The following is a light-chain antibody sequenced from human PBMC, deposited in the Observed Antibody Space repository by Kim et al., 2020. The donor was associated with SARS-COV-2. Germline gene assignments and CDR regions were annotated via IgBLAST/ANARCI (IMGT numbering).Light chain of an antibody. CDR2: DAS. Sequence: EIVMTQSPATLSVSPGERATLSCRASHSLSTDLAWYQQKPGQAPRLLIYDASIRATGIPARFSGSGSGTEFTLTIAILQSEDFAVYYCQQYHNWPPLTFGGGTKVDIK. CDR3: QQYHNWPPLT. V-gene: IGKV3D-15*03. CDR1: HSLSTD. J-gene: IGKJ4*01.